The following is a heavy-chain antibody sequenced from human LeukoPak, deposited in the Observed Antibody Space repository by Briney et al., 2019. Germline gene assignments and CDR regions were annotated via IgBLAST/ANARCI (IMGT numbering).Heavy chain of an antibody. J-gene: IGHJ4*02. Sequence: PSETLSLTCAVYGGSFSGYYWSWIRQPPGKGLEWIGEINHSGSTNYNPSLKNRVTISVDTSKNQFSLKLSSVTAADTAVYYCARPICSGGSCYGPFDYWGQGTLVTVSS. CDR3: ARPICSGGSCYGPFDY. D-gene: IGHD2-15*01. V-gene: IGHV4-34*01. CDR2: INHSGST. CDR1: GGSFSGYY.